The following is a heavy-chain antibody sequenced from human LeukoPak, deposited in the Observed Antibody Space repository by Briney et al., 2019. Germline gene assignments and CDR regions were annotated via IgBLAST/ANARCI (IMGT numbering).Heavy chain of an antibody. CDR1: GGTFSSYA. V-gene: IGHV1-69*05. CDR2: IIPIFGTA. Sequence: SVKVSCKASGGTFSSYAISWVRQAPGQGLEWMGGIIPIFGTANYAQKFQGRVTITTDESTSTAYMELSSLRSEDTAVYYCARAGPRDYYGSGSYGNWFDPWGQGTLVTVSS. D-gene: IGHD3-10*01. J-gene: IGHJ5*02. CDR3: ARAGPRDYYGSGSYGNWFDP.